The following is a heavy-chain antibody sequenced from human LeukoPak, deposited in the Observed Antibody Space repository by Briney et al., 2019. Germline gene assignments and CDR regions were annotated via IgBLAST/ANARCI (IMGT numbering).Heavy chain of an antibody. D-gene: IGHD6-19*01. CDR2: ISSSGDAK. CDR3: ARDKGGGGWPVFDY. CDR1: GFTFSSSR. Sequence: PGGSLRLSCAASGFTFSSSRMNWVRQAPGKGLEWVSYISSSGDAKYYAESVKGRFTISRDNAKNSLNLQMNSLRGEDSAVYYCARDKGGGGWPVFDYWGQGTLLTVSS. J-gene: IGHJ4*02. V-gene: IGHV3-48*01.